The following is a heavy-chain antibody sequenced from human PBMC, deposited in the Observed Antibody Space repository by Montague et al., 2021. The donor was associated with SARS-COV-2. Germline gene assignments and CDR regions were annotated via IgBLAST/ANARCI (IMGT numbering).Heavy chain of an antibody. J-gene: IGHJ6*02. CDR1: GGSISSSSYD. CDR2: IHYSGST. D-gene: IGHD1-26*01. Sequence: SETLSLTYAVSGGSISSSSYDWGWIRQPPGKGLEWIGSIHYSGSTYYNPSLKSRVSISVDTSKNQFSLKLSSVTAADTAVYYCARLWDTVYYYYGMDVWGQGTTVTVSS. CDR3: ARLWDTVYYYYGMDV. V-gene: IGHV4-39*01.